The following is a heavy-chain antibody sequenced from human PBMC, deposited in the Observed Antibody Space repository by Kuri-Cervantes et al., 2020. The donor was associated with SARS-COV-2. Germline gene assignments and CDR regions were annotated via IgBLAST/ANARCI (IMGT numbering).Heavy chain of an antibody. CDR1: GFTFSSYA. D-gene: IGHD6-25*01. CDR2: ISGSGGST. CDR3: AKDRSPPWAADYYMDV. Sequence: LSLTCAASGFTFSSYAMSWVRQAPGKGLEWVSAISGSGGSTYYAGSVKGRFTISRDNSKNTLYLQMNSLRAEDTAVYYCAKDRSPPWAADYYMDVWGKGTTVTVSS. V-gene: IGHV3-23*01. J-gene: IGHJ6*03.